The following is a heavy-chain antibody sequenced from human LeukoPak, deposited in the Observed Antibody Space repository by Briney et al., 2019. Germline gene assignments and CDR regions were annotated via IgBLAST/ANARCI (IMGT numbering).Heavy chain of an antibody. CDR3: ARADYYDSSGYWFDY. J-gene: IGHJ4*02. CDR2: ISYSGGT. D-gene: IGHD3-22*01. CDR1: GGSITGYY. Sequence: SETLSLTCTVSGGSITGYYWNWIRQPPGKGLEWIAYISYSGGTHYNPSLESRVTISVDTSKNQFSLKLSSVTAADTAVYYCARADYYDSSGYWFDYWGQGTLVTVSS. V-gene: IGHV4-59*08.